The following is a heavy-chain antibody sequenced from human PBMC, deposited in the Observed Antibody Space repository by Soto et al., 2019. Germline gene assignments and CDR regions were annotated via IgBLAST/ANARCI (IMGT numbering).Heavy chain of an antibody. J-gene: IGHJ5*02. D-gene: IGHD2-15*01. CDR3: ARDCSGGGCYSFYH. CDR1: GFTFSSYW. CDR2: INEDGGQR. V-gene: IGHV3-7*01. Sequence: EVQLVESGGGLVQPGGSLRLSCAASGFTFSSYWMAWVRQAPGKGLEWVANINEDGGQRYYVDSVKGRFTISRDNAKNTLYLEMNGLRAEDTAVYHCARDCSGGGCYSFYHWGQGTLVTVSS.